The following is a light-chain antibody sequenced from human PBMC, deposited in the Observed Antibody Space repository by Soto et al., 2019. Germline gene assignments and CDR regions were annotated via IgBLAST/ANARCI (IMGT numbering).Light chain of an antibody. V-gene: IGKV3-11*01. J-gene: IGKJ3*01. Sequence: EIVLTQSPATLSLSPGERATLSCRASQSVSSYLAWYQQKPGQAPRLLIYDASNRATGIPARFSGSGSGTDFTLTISRLEPEDLAVYYCQQRSNWPPLFTVGPGTKVDIK. CDR2: DAS. CDR3: QQRSNWPPLFT. CDR1: QSVSSY.